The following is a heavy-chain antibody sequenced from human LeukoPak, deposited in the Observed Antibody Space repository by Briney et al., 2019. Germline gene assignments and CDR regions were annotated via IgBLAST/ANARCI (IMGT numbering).Heavy chain of an antibody. CDR2: ISYDATNK. D-gene: IGHD2/OR15-2a*01. CDR3: AKASSNYFYYFEY. J-gene: IGHJ4*02. CDR1: GFTFSSSD. V-gene: IGHV3-30*18. Sequence: GGSLRLSCAASGFTFSSSDMHWVRQAPGKGLEWVAVISYDATNKYYADSVKGRFTPSRGNSKNTLYLQTNTLRDEDTAVYYCAKASSNYFYYFEYWGQGTLVTVSS.